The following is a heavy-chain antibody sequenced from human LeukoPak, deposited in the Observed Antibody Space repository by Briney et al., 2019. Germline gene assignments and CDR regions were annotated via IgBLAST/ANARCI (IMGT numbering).Heavy chain of an antibody. Sequence: SETLSLTCAVHGGSLSGFYWSWIRQPPGKGLEWIGEISHSGTTNYNPSLKSRVTISVDTSKNQVSLDLASVTAADTAVYYCARASSFDKTTRWNPAYFGPWGPGSLVTVAS. J-gene: IGHJ5*02. CDR2: ISHSGTT. CDR3: ARASSFDKTTRWNPAYFGP. V-gene: IGHV4-34*01. CDR1: GGSLSGFY. D-gene: IGHD1-1*01.